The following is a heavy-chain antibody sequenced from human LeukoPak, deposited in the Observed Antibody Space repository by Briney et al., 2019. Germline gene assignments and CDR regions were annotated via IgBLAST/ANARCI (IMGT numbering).Heavy chain of an antibody. V-gene: IGHV3-43*02. CDR2: ISGDGGST. CDR1: GFTFGDYA. CDR3: AKDSKKQWLGYYYHGMDV. Sequence: GGSLRLSCAASGFTFGDYAMHWVRQAAGKGLEWVCLISGDGGSTYYADSVEGRFTISRDNSKNSLYLQMSSLRSEDTALYYCAKDSKKQWLGYYYHGMDVWGQGTTVTVSS. D-gene: IGHD6-19*01. J-gene: IGHJ6*02.